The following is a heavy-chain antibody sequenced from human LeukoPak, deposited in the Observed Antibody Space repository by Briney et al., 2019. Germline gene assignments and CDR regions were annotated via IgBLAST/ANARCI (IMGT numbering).Heavy chain of an antibody. J-gene: IGHJ5*02. CDR3: ATYYDFWSGYYGWFDP. V-gene: IGHV3-21*01. CDR2: ISSSSSYI. D-gene: IGHD3-3*01. CDR1: GFTFSSYS. Sequence: PGGSLRLSCAASGFTFSSYSMNWVRQAPGKGLEWVSSISSSSSYIYYADSVKGRFTISRDNAKNSLYLQMNSLRAEDTAVYYCATYYDFWSGYYGWFDPWGQGTLVTVSS.